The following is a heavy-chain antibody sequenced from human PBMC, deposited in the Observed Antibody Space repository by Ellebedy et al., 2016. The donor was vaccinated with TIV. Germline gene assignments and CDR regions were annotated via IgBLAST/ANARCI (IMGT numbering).Heavy chain of an antibody. CDR1: GFSLSTSGMC. V-gene: IGHV2-70*01. J-gene: IGHJ4*02. Sequence: SGPTLVXPTQTLTLTCTFSGFSLSTSGMCVSWIRQPPGKALEWLALIDWDDDKYYSTSLKTRLTISKDTSKNQVVLTMTNMDPVDTATYYCARTVQASPIVGVVVAPFDYWGQGTLVTVSS. CDR3: ARTVQASPIVGVVVAPFDY. D-gene: IGHD1-26*01. CDR2: IDWDDDK.